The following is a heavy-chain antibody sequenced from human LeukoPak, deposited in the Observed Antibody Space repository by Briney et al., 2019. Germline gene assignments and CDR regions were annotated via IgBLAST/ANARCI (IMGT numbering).Heavy chain of an antibody. Sequence: SVKVSCKASGGTFSSYAISWVRQAPGQGLEWMGGIIPIFGTANYAQKFQGRVTITADESTSTAYMELSGLRSEDTAVYYCARDREVIVGATRISAYYGMDVWGQGTTVTVSS. V-gene: IGHV1-69*13. CDR3: ARDREVIVGATRISAYYGMDV. D-gene: IGHD1-26*01. CDR2: IIPIFGTA. J-gene: IGHJ6*02. CDR1: GGTFSSYA.